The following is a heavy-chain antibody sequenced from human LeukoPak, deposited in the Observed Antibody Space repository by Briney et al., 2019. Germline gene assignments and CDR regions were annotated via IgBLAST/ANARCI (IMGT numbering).Heavy chain of an antibody. CDR2: ISSSSSYI. J-gene: IGHJ3*02. CDR1: GFTSSRYS. D-gene: IGHD3-22*01. CDR3: ARYPVKRGDAFDI. V-gene: IGHV3-21*01. Sequence: LRLSSAPSGFTSSRYSMNWVRHAPPQGLEWVSSISSSSSYIYDADSFKGPCTSSRDNAKSALYLQMNRLSVEVRAVYYWARYPVKRGDAFDIWGQGTMVTVSS.